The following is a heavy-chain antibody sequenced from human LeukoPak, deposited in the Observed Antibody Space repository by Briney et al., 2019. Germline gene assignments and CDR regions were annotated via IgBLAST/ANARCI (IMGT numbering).Heavy chain of an antibody. CDR2: INSDGSST. V-gene: IGHV3-74*01. CDR1: GSTLSSYW. Sequence: PGGSLRLSCAAPGSTLSSYWMHWVRQTPGKGLVWVSRINSDGSSTYYADSVKGRFTISRDNAKNTLYLQMNSLRAEDTAVCYCARRDYFDYWGQGTLVTVSS. CDR3: ARRDYFDY. J-gene: IGHJ4*02.